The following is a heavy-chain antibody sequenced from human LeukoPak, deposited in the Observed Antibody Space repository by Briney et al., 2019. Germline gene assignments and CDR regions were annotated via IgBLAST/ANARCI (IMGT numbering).Heavy chain of an antibody. D-gene: IGHD6-13*01. CDR2: TYYRSKWYN. CDR1: GDSVSSNSAA. Sequence: SQTLSLTCAISGDSVSSNSAAWNWIRQSPSRGLEWLGRTYYRSKWYNDYTVSVKSRITINPDTSKNQFSLQLNSVTPEDTAVYYCARDGPHSSSWYGYYYYYGMDVWGQGTTVTVSS. J-gene: IGHJ6*02. CDR3: ARDGPHSSSWYGYYYYYGMDV. V-gene: IGHV6-1*01.